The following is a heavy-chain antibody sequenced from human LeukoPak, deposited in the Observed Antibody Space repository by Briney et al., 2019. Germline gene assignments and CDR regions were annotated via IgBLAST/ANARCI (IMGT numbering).Heavy chain of an antibody. J-gene: IGHJ4*02. V-gene: IGHV3-21*04. D-gene: IGHD2-21*01. CDR3: AKDLTLYGDFPYFDY. CDR2: ISGDSIHI. Sequence: GGSLRLSCAAAGFTFTSYSMNWVRQAPGRGLEWVSSISGDSIHIYYADSVRGRFTISRDNAKSSLFLQMNSLRAEDTAVYYCAKDLTLYGDFPYFDYWGQGTLVTVSS. CDR1: GFTFTSYS.